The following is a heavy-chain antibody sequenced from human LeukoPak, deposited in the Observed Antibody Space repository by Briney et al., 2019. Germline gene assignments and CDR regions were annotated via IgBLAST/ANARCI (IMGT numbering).Heavy chain of an antibody. D-gene: IGHD3-10*02. J-gene: IGHJ6*04. CDR1: GFTFSSYE. CDR3: AELGITMIGGV. V-gene: IGHV3-48*03. CDR2: ISSSGSTI. Sequence: GGSLRLSCAASGFTFSSYEMDWVRQAPGKGLEGVSYISSSGSTIYYADSVKGRFTISRDNAKNSLYLQMNSLRAEDTAVYYCAELGITMIGGVWGKGTTVTISS.